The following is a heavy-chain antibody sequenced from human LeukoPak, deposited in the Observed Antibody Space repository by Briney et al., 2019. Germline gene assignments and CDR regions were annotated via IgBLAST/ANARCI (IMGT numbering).Heavy chain of an antibody. D-gene: IGHD3-10*01. Sequence: ASVKVSCKASGYTFTSYGISWVRQAPGQGLEWMGWISAYNGNTNYAQKLQGRVTMTTDTSTSTAYMELRSLRSDDTAVYYCARDRDYYGSGSYPDYWGQGTLVTVSP. CDR2: ISAYNGNT. J-gene: IGHJ4*02. CDR3: ARDRDYYGSGSYPDY. V-gene: IGHV1-18*01. CDR1: GYTFTSYG.